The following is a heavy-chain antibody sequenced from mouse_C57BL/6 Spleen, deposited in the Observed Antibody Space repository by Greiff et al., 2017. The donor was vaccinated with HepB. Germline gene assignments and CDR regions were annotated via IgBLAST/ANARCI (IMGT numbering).Heavy chain of an antibody. CDR2: ISDGGSYT. CDR3: ASPATVVATGYFDV. V-gene: IGHV5-4*01. Sequence: EVHLVESGGGLVKPGGSLKLSCAASGFTFSSYAMSWVRQTPEKRLEWVATISDGGSYTYYPDNVKGRFTISRDNAKNNLYLQMSHLKSEDTAMYYCASPATVVATGYFDVWGTGTTVTVSS. CDR1: GFTFSSYA. J-gene: IGHJ1*03. D-gene: IGHD1-1*01.